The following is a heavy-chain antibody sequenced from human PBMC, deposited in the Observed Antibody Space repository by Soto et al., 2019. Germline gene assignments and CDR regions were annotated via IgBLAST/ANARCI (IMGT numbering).Heavy chain of an antibody. CDR1: GGTFSSYT. CDR2: IIPILGIA. J-gene: IGHJ6*02. V-gene: IGHV1-69*04. CDR3: ARDTYYYGMDV. Sequence: GAAVKVSCKASGGTFSSYTISWVRQAPGQGLEWMGRIIPILGIANYAQKFQGRVTITADKSTSTAYMELRSLRSEDTAVYYCARDTYYYGMDVWGQGTTVTVSS.